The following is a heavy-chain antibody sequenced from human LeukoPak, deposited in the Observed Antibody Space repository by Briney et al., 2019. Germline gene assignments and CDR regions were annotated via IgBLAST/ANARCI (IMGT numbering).Heavy chain of an antibody. CDR2: IYSGGST. CDR3: ARALDSSDTFDAFDI. CDR1: GFTVSSNY. D-gene: IGHD3-22*01. Sequence: GGALRLSCAASGFTVSSNYMSWVRQAPGKGLEWVSVIYSGGSTYYADSVKGRFTISRDNSKNSLYLQMNSLRAEDTAVYYCARALDSSDTFDAFDIWGQGTMVTVSS. J-gene: IGHJ3*02. V-gene: IGHV3-53*01.